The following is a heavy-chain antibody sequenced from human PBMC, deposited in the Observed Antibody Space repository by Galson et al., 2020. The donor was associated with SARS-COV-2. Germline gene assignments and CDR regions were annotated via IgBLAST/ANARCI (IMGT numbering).Heavy chain of an antibody. CDR3: AKDIYASGSGYYYYYGMDV. CDR1: GFTFSSYA. V-gene: IGHV3-23*01. D-gene: IGHD3-10*01. J-gene: IGHJ6*02. Sequence: GGSLRLSCAASGFTFSSYAMSWVRQTPGKGLEWVSTINGGGGSTFYADSVKGRFTISRDNSRNTLYLQMNSLRAEDTAVYHCAKDIYASGSGYYYYYGMDVWGQGTTVTVSS. CDR2: INGGGGST.